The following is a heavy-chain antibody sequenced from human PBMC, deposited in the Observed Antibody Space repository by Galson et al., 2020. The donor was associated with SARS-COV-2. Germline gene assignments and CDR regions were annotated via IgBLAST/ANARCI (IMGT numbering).Heavy chain of an antibody. CDR1: GFTFSNHA. CDR3: VKDYGSGSPLFDY. CDR2: VTGSGVST. Sequence: GGSLRLSCAASGFTFSNHAMGWVRQGPGKGLEWVSTVTGSGVSTYYADSVKGRFTISRDNSENTLYLQMNSLRPEDTAVYYCVKDYGSGSPLFDYWCQGTLGTVSS. J-gene: IGHJ4*02. D-gene: IGHD3-10*01. V-gene: IGHV3-23*01.